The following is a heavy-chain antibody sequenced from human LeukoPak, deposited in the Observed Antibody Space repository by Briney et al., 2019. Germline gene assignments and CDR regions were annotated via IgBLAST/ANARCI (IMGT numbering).Heavy chain of an antibody. Sequence: SETLSLTCTVSGGSINNRNYYWGWIRQPPGKGLEWIATIYYNGSPYYNPSLKSRLTISVDTSKNQFPLKVNSVTATDTAIYYCARRRAYNWCDPWGQGTLVTVSS. CDR2: IYYNGSP. V-gene: IGHV4-39*01. CDR3: ARRRAYNWCDP. CDR1: GGSINNRNYY. J-gene: IGHJ5*02.